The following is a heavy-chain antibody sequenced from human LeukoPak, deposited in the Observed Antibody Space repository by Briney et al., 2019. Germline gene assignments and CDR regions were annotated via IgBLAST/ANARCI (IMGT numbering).Heavy chain of an antibody. Sequence: SETLSLTCTVSGGSVSSGSYYWSWIRQPPGKGLEWIGYIYYSGSTNYNPSLKSRVTISVDTSKDQFSLKLSSVTAADTAVYYCARADFWSGQAHFDYWGQGTLVTVSS. V-gene: IGHV4-61*01. J-gene: IGHJ4*02. CDR2: IYYSGST. CDR1: GGSVSSGSYY. CDR3: ARADFWSGQAHFDY. D-gene: IGHD3-3*01.